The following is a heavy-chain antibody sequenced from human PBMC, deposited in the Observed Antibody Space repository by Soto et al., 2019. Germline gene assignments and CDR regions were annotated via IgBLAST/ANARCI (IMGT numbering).Heavy chain of an antibody. J-gene: IGHJ5*02. Sequence: SETLSLTCTFSVGSIISYYWSWIRQPAGKGLEWIGRIYTSGSTNYNPSLKSRVTMSVDTSKNQFSLKLSSVTAADTAVYYCARYIVVVVAATADNWFDPWGQGTLVTVSS. V-gene: IGHV4-4*07. CDR3: ARYIVVVVAATADNWFDP. CDR1: VGSIISYY. CDR2: IYTSGST. D-gene: IGHD2-15*01.